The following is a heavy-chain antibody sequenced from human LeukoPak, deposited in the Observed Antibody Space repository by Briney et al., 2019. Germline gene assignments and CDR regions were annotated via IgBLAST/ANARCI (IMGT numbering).Heavy chain of an antibody. CDR2: INHSGST. J-gene: IGHJ4*02. CDR1: GGSFSGYY. V-gene: IGHV4-34*01. CDR3: ARLGTYYDFWSGYYYFDY. Sequence: SETLSLTCAVYGGSFSGYYWSWIRQPPGKGLEWIGEINHSGSTNYNPSLKSRVTISVDTSKNQFSLKLSSVTAAGTAVYYCARLGTYYDFWSGYYYFDYWGQGTLVTVSS. D-gene: IGHD3-3*01.